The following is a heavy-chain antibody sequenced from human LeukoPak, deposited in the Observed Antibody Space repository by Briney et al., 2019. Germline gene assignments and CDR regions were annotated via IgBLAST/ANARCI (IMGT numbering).Heavy chain of an antibody. CDR1: GDSISSYY. D-gene: IGHD6-13*01. J-gene: IGHJ4*02. V-gene: IGHV4-59*01. CDR3: ATGYSSTWYYFDY. CDR2: IYHSGST. Sequence: SETLPLTCTVSGDSISSYYWSWIRQPPGKGLEWIGYIYHSGSTNYNPSLKSRVTISADTSKDQLSLKLASVTAADTAVYYCATGYSSTWYYFDYWGQGTLVTVSS.